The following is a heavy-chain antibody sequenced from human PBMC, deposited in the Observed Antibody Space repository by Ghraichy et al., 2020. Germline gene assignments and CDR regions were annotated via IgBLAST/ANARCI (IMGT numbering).Heavy chain of an antibody. CDR2: ISGSGGST. Sequence: VGSLRLSCAASGFTFSSYAMSWVRQAPGKGLEWVSAISGSGGSTYYADSVKGRFTISRDNSKNTLYLPMNSLRAEDTAVYYCAKGNPDMSGYYSNNYSYGMAGWGQGTTVTGSS. CDR3: AKGNPDMSGYYSNNYSYGMAG. CDR1: GFTFSSYA. V-gene: IGHV3-23*01. D-gene: IGHD3-3*01. J-gene: IGHJ6*02.